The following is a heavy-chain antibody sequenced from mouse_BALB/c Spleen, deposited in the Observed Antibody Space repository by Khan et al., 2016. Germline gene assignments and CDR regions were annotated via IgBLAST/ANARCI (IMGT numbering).Heavy chain of an antibody. V-gene: IGHV3-6*02. CDR2: ISYDGSN. D-gene: IGHD1-1*01. Sequence: EVQLQESGPGLVKPSQSLSLTCSVTGYSITSGYYWNWIRQFPGNKLEWMGYISYDGSNNYNPSLKNRISITRDTSKNQFFLKLNSVNTEVTATYYGAGDPLYYYGSSYWYFDGWGAGTTVTVSS. J-gene: IGHJ1*01. CDR3: AGDPLYYYGSSYWYFDG. CDR1: GYSITSGYY.